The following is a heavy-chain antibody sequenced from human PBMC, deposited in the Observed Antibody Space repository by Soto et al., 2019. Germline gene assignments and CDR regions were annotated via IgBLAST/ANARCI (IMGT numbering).Heavy chain of an antibody. CDR3: ASSIAAENWFDP. J-gene: IGHJ5*02. Sequence: SVKVSCKASGGTFSSYAISWVRQAPGQGLEWMGGIIPIFGTANHAQKFQGRVTITADESTSTAYMELSSLRSEDTAVYYCASSIAAENWFDPWGQGTLVTAPQ. CDR2: IIPIFGTA. V-gene: IGHV1-69*13. D-gene: IGHD6-13*01. CDR1: GGTFSSYA.